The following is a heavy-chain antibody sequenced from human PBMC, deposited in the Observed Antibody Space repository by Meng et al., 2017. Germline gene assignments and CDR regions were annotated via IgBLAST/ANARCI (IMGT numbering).Heavy chain of an antibody. CDR3: ARPSVVGATFGY. V-gene: IGHV3-9*01. CDR1: GFTFDDYA. J-gene: IGHJ4*02. CDR2: ISWNSGSI. D-gene: IGHD1-26*01. Sequence: SLKISCAASGFTFDDYAMHWVRQAPGKGLEWVSGISWNSGSIGYADSVKGRFTISRDNAKNSLYLQMNSLRAEDTAVYYCARPSVVGATFGYWGQGTLVTVSS.